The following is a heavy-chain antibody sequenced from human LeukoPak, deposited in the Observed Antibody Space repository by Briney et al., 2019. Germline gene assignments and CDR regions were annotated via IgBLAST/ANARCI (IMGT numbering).Heavy chain of an antibody. D-gene: IGHD5-12*01. CDR2: IYSSGSN. CDR1: GGSISGYF. J-gene: IGHJ4*02. Sequence: PSETLSLTCTVSGGSISGYFWIWSRQPAGKGLEWIGRIYSSGSNNYNPSLKSRVTMSLDTSKNHFSLNLTSVTAADTAVYYCAREPTSGREPTSGRPLDYWGQGTLVTVSS. V-gene: IGHV4-4*07. CDR3: AREPTSGREPTSGRPLDY.